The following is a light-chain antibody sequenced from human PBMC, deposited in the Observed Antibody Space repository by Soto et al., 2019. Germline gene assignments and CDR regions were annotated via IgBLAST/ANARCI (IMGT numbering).Light chain of an antibody. Sequence: QSVLTQPPSVSGAPGQGVTISCTGSSSNIGAGFDVHWYLQLPGRAPKLLIYGNTNRPSGVPDRFSGSKSGTSASLAITGLQAEDEADYYCQSYDNGRRVFGTGTKVTVL. CDR1: SSNIGAGFD. J-gene: IGLJ1*01. CDR3: QSYDNGRRV. V-gene: IGLV1-40*01. CDR2: GNT.